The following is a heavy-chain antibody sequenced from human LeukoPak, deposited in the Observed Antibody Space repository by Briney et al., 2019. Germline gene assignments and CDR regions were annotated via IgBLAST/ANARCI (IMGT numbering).Heavy chain of an antibody. V-gene: IGHV1-2*02. CDR2: INPNSGGT. CDR3: ARDWDIAAAGLQFNWFDP. J-gene: IGHJ5*02. Sequence: ASVEVSCKASGYTFTGYYMHWVRQAPGQGLEWMGWINPNSGGTNYAQKFQGRVTMTRDMSTSTVYMELSSLRSEDTAVYYCARDWDIAAAGLQFNWFDPWGQGTLVTVSS. CDR1: GYTFTGYY. D-gene: IGHD6-13*01.